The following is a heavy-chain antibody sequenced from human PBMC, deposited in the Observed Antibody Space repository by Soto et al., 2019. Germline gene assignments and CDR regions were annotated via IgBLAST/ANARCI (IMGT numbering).Heavy chain of an antibody. V-gene: IGHV1-3*05. CDR2: INAGNGNT. Sequence: QVQLVQSGAEEKKPGASVKVSCKASGYTFTSYAMDWVRQAPGQRLEWMGWINAGNGNTTYSQKFQGRVTITRDTSASTGYMELSSLRSEDTAVYYCARAPGGPGIAEYWGQGTLVTVSS. J-gene: IGHJ4*02. D-gene: IGHD6-13*01. CDR3: ARAPGGPGIAEY. CDR1: GYTFTSYA.